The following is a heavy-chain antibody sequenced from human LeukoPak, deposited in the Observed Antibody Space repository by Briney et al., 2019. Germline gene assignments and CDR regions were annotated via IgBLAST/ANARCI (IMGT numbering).Heavy chain of an antibody. D-gene: IGHD2-15*01. Sequence: GGSLRLSCLTSGFTLSTNAMSWVRQAPGKGLEWISGISGSGASTYYADSVKGRFTISRDDSRNTLYLQMNSLRGDDTAVYYCAKDVGKWGSLHFFDYWGQGTLVTVPS. V-gene: IGHV3-23*01. J-gene: IGHJ4*02. CDR1: GFTLSTNA. CDR3: AKDVGKWGSLHFFDY. CDR2: ISGSGAST.